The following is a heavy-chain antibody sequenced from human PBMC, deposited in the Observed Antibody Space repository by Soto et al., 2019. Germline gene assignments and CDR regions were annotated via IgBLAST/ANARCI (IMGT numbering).Heavy chain of an antibody. CDR1: GFTVSRNY. J-gene: IGHJ5*02. CDR2: MYGGGST. Sequence: EVQLVESGGGLVQPGGSLRLSCAASGFTVSRNYMSWVRQAPGKGLEWVSVMYGGGSTYYADSVKGRFTIPRHNSKNSLYLQMNSLRAEDTAVYYCAREVGHGWFDPWGQGTLVTVSP. CDR3: AREVGHGWFDP. V-gene: IGHV3-53*04.